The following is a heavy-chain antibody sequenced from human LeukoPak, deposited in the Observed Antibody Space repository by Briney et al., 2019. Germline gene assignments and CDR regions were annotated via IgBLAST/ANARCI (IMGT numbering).Heavy chain of an antibody. D-gene: IGHD6-19*01. Sequence: GGSLRLSCAASGFTFSDYEMSWVREAPGKGLEWISYISSSGRTIYYADSVKGRFTISRDNSKNTLYLQMNSLRAEDTAVYYCARDDSSEVYWGQRTLVTVSS. J-gene: IGHJ4*02. CDR1: GFTFSDYE. CDR3: ARDDSSEVY. CDR2: ISSSGRTI. V-gene: IGHV3-48*03.